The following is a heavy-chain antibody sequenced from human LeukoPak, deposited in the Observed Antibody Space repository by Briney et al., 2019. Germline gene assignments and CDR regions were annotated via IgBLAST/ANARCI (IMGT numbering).Heavy chain of an antibody. D-gene: IGHD3-10*01. Sequence: AGGSLRLSCAPSGFTFSSYWMSWVRQAPGKGLEWVANIKQDGSEKTYVDSVKGRFTISRDNAKNSLYMQMNSLRGEDTAVYYCAVNSNSGTYPTWGQGTLVTVSS. J-gene: IGHJ5*02. CDR2: IKQDGSEK. V-gene: IGHV3-7*01. CDR3: AVNSNSGTYPT. CDR1: GFTFSSYW.